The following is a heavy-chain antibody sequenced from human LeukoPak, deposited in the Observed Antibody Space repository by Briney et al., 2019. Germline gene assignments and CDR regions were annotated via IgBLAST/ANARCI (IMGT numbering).Heavy chain of an antibody. CDR1: GGSFSGYY. CDR3: ARAPRYYFDY. V-gene: IGHV4-34*01. D-gene: IGHD3-16*02. J-gene: IGHJ4*02. Sequence: SETLSLTCAVYGGSFSGYYWSWIRQPPGKGLEWIGEINHSGSTNYNPSLKCRVTISVDTSKNQFSLKLSSVTAADTAVYYCARAPRYYFDYWGQGTLVTVSS. CDR2: INHSGST.